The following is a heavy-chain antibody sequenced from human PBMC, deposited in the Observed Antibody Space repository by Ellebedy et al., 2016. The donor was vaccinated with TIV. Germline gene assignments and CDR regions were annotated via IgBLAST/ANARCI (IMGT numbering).Heavy chain of an antibody. D-gene: IGHD4-17*01. V-gene: IGHV3-48*01. Sequence: GESLKISCAASGFNLSTYSMNWVRQAPGKGLEWVSYITSGSSTIKYADSVKGRFTISRDNAKNSLYLQMNSLRAEDTAVYYCARDQNGDLDYWGQGTLVTVSS. CDR1: GFNLSTYS. J-gene: IGHJ4*02. CDR3: ARDQNGDLDY. CDR2: ITSGSSTI.